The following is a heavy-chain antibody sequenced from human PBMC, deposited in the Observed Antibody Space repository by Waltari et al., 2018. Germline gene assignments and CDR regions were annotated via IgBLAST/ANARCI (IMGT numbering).Heavy chain of an antibody. V-gene: IGHV1-8*01. CDR3: ARGYPFSFYGSGTYYNVYDY. J-gene: IGHJ4*02. Sequence: QVQLVQSGAEVKKPGASVKVSCRASGYTFTSYDINLVRQATGQGLEWMGWMNPNSGNTDYAQKFQGRVTMTRNTSISTAYMELSSLRSEDTAVYYCARGYPFSFYGSGTYYNVYDYWGQGTLVTVSS. CDR1: GYTFTSYD. CDR2: MNPNSGNT. D-gene: IGHD3-10*01.